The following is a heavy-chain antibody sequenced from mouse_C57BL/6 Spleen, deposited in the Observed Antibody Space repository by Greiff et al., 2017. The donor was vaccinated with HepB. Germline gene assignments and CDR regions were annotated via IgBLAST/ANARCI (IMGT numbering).Heavy chain of an antibody. D-gene: IGHD1-1*01. CDR3: ARKGGNPDYFDY. CDR2: IDPSDSYT. J-gene: IGHJ2*01. Sequence: QVQLQQPGAELVKPGASVKLSCKASGYTFTSYWMQWVKQRPGQGLEWIGEIDPSDSYTNYNQKFKGKATLTVDTSSSTAYMQLSSLTSEDSAVYYCARKGGNPDYFDYWGQGTTLTVSS. CDR1: GYTFTSYW. V-gene: IGHV1-50*01.